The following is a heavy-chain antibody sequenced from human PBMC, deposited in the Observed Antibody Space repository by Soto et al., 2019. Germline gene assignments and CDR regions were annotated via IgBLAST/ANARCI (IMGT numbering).Heavy chain of an antibody. J-gene: IGHJ4*02. CDR3: AFSDNCYDSSGYMSFDY. CDR1: GGTFSSYA. CDR2: IIPIFGTA. Sequence: PVKVSCKASGGTFSSYAISWVRQAPGQGLEWMGGIIPIFGTANYAQKSQGRVTFTADKSPSTAYMELSSLSSEDTAVYSCAFSDNCYDSSGYMSFDYWGQRTLVSVSS. D-gene: IGHD3-22*01. V-gene: IGHV1-69*06.